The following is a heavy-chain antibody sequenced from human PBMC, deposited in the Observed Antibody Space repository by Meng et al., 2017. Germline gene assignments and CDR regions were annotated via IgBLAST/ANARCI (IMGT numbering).Heavy chain of an antibody. CDR1: GFTFSSYW. CDR2: INSDGSST. J-gene: IGHJ4*02. Sequence: GESLKISCAASGFTFSSYWMHWVRQAPGKGLVWVSRINSDGSSTSYADSVKGRFTISRDNAKNSLYLQMNSLRAEDTALYYCARGLGYSSSWPTFDYWGQGTLVTVSS. V-gene: IGHV3-74*01. D-gene: IGHD6-13*01. CDR3: ARGLGYSSSWPTFDY.